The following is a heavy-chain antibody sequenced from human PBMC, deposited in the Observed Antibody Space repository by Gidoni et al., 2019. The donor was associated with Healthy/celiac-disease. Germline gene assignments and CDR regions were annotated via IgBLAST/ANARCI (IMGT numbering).Heavy chain of an antibody. CDR1: GGSISRRGYY. CDR3: ARGYSSGWKINWFDP. CDR2: IYYSGST. D-gene: IGHD6-19*01. V-gene: IGHV4-31*03. Sequence: QVQLQESGPGLVKPSQTLSLPRTVSGGSISRRGYYWSWIRQHPGKGLEWIGYIYYSGSTYYNPSLKSRVTISVDTSKNQFSLKLSSVTAADTAVYYCARGYSSGWKINWFDPWGQGTLVTVSS. J-gene: IGHJ5*02.